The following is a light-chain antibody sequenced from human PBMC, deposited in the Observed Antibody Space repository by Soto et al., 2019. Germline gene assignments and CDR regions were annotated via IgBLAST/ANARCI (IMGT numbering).Light chain of an antibody. V-gene: IGKV3-20*01. J-gene: IGKJ4*01. CDR2: GAS. CDR1: QSVTSSY. CDR3: QQYGSSPRT. Sequence: EIVVTQSPGTLSLSPGERATLSCRASQSVTSSYLAWYQQKPGHAPRLLIYGASSRATGIPDRFSGSGSGTDFTLTISRLEPEDFAVYYCQQYGSSPRTFGGGTKVEI.